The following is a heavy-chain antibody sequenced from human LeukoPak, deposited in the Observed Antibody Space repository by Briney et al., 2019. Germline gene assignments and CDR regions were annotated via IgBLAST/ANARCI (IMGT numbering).Heavy chain of an antibody. D-gene: IGHD4-17*01. CDR3: ARVVHDYGDYILDY. CDR2: IHYSGNT. CDR1: GGSISISGYY. V-gene: IGHV4-39*07. J-gene: IGHJ4*02. Sequence: SETLSLTCTVSGGSISISGYYWGWIRQPPGKALEWIGNIHYSGNTYYNPSLKSRVTISVDTSKNQFSLKLNSVTAADTAVYYCARVVHDYGDYILDYWGQGTLVTVSS.